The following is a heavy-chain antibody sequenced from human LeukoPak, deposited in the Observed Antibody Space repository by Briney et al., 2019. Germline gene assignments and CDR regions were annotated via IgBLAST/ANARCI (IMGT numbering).Heavy chain of an antibody. Sequence: GGSLRLSCEASGFTFSAYAMNWVRQAPGKGLELFSFISSGSSTIYYADSVKGRFTISRDNAKSSLYLQMNSLRDEDTAVYYCARVAEIQLWLRSAFDYWGQGTLVTVSS. D-gene: IGHD5-18*01. CDR2: ISSGSSTI. V-gene: IGHV3-48*02. CDR3: ARVAEIQLWLRSAFDY. J-gene: IGHJ4*02. CDR1: GFTFSAYA.